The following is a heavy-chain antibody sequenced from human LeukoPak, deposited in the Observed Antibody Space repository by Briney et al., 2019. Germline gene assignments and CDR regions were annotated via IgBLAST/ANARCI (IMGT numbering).Heavy chain of an antibody. Sequence: GGSLRLSCVASGFNFSPYAVHWVGQAPGKGREGVAIISNDGTTESYTDSVKGRFTISRDNFKNTLYLQMNGLRLEDTAVYYCATLRDIVVVATTPTDVWGKGTTVIVSS. D-gene: IGHD2-2*01. CDR2: ISNDGTTE. CDR3: ATLRDIVVVATTPTDV. CDR1: GFNFSPYA. J-gene: IGHJ6*04. V-gene: IGHV3-30-3*01.